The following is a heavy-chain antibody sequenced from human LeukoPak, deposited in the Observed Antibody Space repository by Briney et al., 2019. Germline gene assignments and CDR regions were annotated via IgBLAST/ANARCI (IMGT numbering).Heavy chain of an antibody. D-gene: IGHD3-10*01. J-gene: IGHJ4*02. CDR1: GFTVSSNY. CDR2: IYSGGST. V-gene: IGHV3-53*01. CDR3: ARVQYYGSGSYYE. Sequence: PGGSLRLSCAASGFTVSSNYMSWVRQAPGKGLEWVSVIYSGGSTYYADSVKGRFTISRDNSKNTLYLQMNSLRAGDTAVYYCARVQYYGSGSYYEWGQGTLVTVSS.